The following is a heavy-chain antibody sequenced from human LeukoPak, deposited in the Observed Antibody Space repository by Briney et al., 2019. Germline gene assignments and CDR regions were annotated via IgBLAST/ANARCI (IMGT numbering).Heavy chain of an antibody. Sequence: PSETLSLTCAVYGWSFGIYYWSWIRQPPGKGLEWIGEINHSGSTNYNPSLKSRVTISVGMSKNQFSMKLSSVTAADTAVYYCAGPGAGDLDYWGQGTLVTVSS. CDR2: INHSGST. V-gene: IGHV4-34*01. D-gene: IGHD3-10*01. CDR3: AGPGAGDLDY. J-gene: IGHJ4*02. CDR1: GWSFGIYY.